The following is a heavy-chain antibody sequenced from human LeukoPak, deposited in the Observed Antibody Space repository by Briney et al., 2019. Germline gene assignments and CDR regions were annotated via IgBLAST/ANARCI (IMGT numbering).Heavy chain of an antibody. V-gene: IGHV4-39*01. J-gene: IGHJ5*02. CDR3: ARGDSSGYRLYNWFDP. D-gene: IGHD3-22*01. Sequence: PSETLSLTCTVSGGSISSSSYYWGWIRQPPGKGLEWIGSIYYSGSTYYNPSLKSRVTISVDTSKNQFSLKLTSVTAADTAVYYCARGDSSGYRLYNWFDPWGQGTLVTVSS. CDR2: IYYSGST. CDR1: GGSISSSSYY.